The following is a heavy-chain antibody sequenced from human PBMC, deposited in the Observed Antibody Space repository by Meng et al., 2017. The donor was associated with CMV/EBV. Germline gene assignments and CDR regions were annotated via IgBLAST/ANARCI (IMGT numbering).Heavy chain of an antibody. CDR2: ISSSSSYI. J-gene: IGHJ4*02. Sequence: GGSLRLSCAASGFTFSSYSMNWVRQAPGKGLEWVSSISSSSSYIYYADSVKGRFTISRDNAKNSLYLQMNSLRAEDTAVYYCARDRGYYDFWSGYPPYFDYWGQGTLVTVSS. CDR1: GFTFSSYS. V-gene: IGHV3-21*01. CDR3: ARDRGYYDFWSGYPPYFDY. D-gene: IGHD3-3*01.